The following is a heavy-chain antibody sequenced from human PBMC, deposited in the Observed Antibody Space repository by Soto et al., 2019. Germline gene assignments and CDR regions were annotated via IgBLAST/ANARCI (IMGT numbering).Heavy chain of an antibody. J-gene: IGHJ6*02. V-gene: IGHV3-30*18. CDR1: GFTFSSYG. CDR2: ISYEGSNK. D-gene: IGHD1-26*01. CDR3: ANLQVGATSDYYYGMDV. Sequence: GGSLRLSCAASGFTFSSYGMHWVRQAPGKGLEWVAVISYEGSNKYYADSVKGRFTISRDNSKNMLYLQMNSLRAEDTAVYYCANLQVGATSDYYYGMDVWGQGTTVTVSS.